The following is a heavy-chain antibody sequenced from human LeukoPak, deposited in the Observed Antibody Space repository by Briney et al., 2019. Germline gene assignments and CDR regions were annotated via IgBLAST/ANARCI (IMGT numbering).Heavy chain of an antibody. V-gene: IGHV4-59*01. Sequence: SETLSLTCTVSRGSISSYYWSWIRQPPGQGLEWIGYIYYSGSTDYNPSLKSQVNISVDTSKNQFSLKLSSVTAADTAVYYCARVRVSSGSHPWYFDYWGQGTLVTVSS. D-gene: IGHD3-22*01. CDR1: RGSISSYY. CDR3: ARVRVSSGSHPWYFDY. CDR2: IYYSGST. J-gene: IGHJ4*02.